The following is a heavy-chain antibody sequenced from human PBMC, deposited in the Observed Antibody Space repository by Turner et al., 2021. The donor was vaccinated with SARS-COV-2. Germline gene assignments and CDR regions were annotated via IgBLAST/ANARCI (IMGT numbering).Heavy chain of an antibody. CDR3: ARLSRLLPNNWFDP. V-gene: IGHV4-31*03. D-gene: IGHD3-22*01. Sequence: QVQLQESGPGLVKPSQTLSLPCTVSGGSISSGGYYWSWIRQHPGKCLEWIGHIYYSGSTYYNPSLKSRVTISVDTSKNQFSLKLSSVTAADTAVYYCARLSRLLPNNWFDPWGQGTLVTVSS. J-gene: IGHJ5*02. CDR1: GGSISSGGYY. CDR2: IYYSGST.